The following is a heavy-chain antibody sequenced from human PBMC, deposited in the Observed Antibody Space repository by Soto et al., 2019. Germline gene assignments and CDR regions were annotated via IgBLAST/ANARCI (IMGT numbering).Heavy chain of an antibody. CDR1: GITFGSRA. J-gene: IGHJ4*02. CDR2: ISSSGTYI. D-gene: IGHD6-13*01. CDR3: ARIRMYYSSSEAAYYLDY. Sequence: EVQLLESGGDLIQPGGSLRLSCVASGITFGSRAMSWVRQAPGEGLEWVSSISSSGTYIYYADSLKGRFTISRDTAKNSVDLQMNSLRADDTAVYYCARIRMYYSSSEAAYYLDYWGQGVLVTVSS. V-gene: IGHV3-21*01.